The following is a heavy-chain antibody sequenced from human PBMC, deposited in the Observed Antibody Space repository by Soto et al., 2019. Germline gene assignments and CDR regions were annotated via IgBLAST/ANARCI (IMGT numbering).Heavy chain of an antibody. CDR2: IYYSGST. V-gene: IGHV4-30-4*01. D-gene: IGHD3-3*01. CDR3: ARGGASYYDFWSGYYEIDY. Sequence: SETLSLTCTVSGGSISSGDYYWSWIRQPPGKGLEWIGYIYYSGSTYYNPSLKSRVTISVDTSKNQFSLKLSSVTAADTAVYYCARGGASYYDFWSGYYEIDYWGQGTLVTVSS. CDR1: GGSISSGDYY. J-gene: IGHJ4*02.